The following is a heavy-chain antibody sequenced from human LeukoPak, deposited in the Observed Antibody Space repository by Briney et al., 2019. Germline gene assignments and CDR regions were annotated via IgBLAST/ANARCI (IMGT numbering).Heavy chain of an antibody. Sequence: GGSLRLSCAASGFTFSNYAMRWVRQAPGKGLEWVAFISYDGSNKYYADSVKGRFTISRDNAKNSLYLQMNSLRAEDTAVYYCARGKGYYMDVWGKGTTVTVSS. V-gene: IGHV3-30-3*01. CDR3: ARGKGYYMDV. CDR1: GFTFSNYA. CDR2: ISYDGSNK. J-gene: IGHJ6*03.